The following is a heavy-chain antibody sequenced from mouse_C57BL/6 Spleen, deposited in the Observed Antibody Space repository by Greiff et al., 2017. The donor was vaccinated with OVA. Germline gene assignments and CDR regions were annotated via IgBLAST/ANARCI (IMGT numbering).Heavy chain of an antibody. Sequence: EVQLQQSGAELVRPGASVKLSCTASGFNITDYYMHWVKQRPEQGLEWIGRIDPEDGDTEYAPKFQGKATMTADTSSNTAYLQLSSLTSEDPAVYYWTTDYYGSERNVLDYWGQGTTLTVSS. V-gene: IGHV14-1*01. J-gene: IGHJ2*01. D-gene: IGHD1-1*01. CDR2: IDPEDGDT. CDR1: GFNITDYY. CDR3: TTDYYGSERNVLDY.